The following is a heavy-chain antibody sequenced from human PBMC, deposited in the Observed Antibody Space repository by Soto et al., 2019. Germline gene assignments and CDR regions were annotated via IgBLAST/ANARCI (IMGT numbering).Heavy chain of an antibody. J-gene: IGHJ4*02. D-gene: IGHD3-10*01. Sequence: QVQLVESGGGVVQPGRSLRLSCAGSGFPFTSYGMHWVREGPDTGLEWVAVISYDGRDKYYADSVKGRFTISRDNSKNMLYLQMNSLRPEDTALYYCVGGQYYFDCRGKGTLVILSS. CDR3: VGGQYYFDC. V-gene: IGHV3-30*03. CDR1: GFPFTSYG. CDR2: ISYDGRDK.